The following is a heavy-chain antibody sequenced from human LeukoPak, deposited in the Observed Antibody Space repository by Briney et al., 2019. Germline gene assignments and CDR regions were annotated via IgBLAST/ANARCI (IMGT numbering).Heavy chain of an antibody. D-gene: IGHD6-13*01. CDR2: IKQDGSEK. V-gene: IGHV3-7*01. CDR3: ARDSAGNDY. J-gene: IGHJ4*02. CDR1: GFTFSTYW. Sequence: GGSLRLSCAASGFTFSTYWMSWVRQAPGKELEWVANIKQDGSEKYYVDSVKGRFTISRDNAKNSLYLQMNSLRAEDTAMYYCARDSAGNDYWGQGTLVTVSS.